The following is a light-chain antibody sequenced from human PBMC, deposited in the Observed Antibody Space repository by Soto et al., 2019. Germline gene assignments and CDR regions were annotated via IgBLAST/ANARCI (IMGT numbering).Light chain of an antibody. CDR1: SSDVGAYNY. CDR3: SSYTSGSTWV. V-gene: IGLV2-14*01. J-gene: IGLJ3*02. Sequence: QSALTQPASVSGSPGQSITISCTGTSSDVGAYNYVSWYQQHPGKAPKLMIYEVSNRPSGVSNRFSGSKSGNTASLTISGLHAEDEADYYCSSYTSGSTWVFGGGTKLTVL. CDR2: EVS.